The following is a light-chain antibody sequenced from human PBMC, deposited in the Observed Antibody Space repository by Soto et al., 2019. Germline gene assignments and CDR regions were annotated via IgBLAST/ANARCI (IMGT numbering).Light chain of an antibody. CDR3: QQYNHYWT. CDR1: QTISSW. V-gene: IGKV1-5*01. J-gene: IGKJ1*01. Sequence: DSPMTQSPSTLSGSVGDRVTITCRASQTISSWLAWYQQKPGKAPKVLIYDASSLESGVPSRFSGSGSGTEFSLTISSLQPDDFATYYCQQYNHYWTFGQGTKVDIK. CDR2: DAS.